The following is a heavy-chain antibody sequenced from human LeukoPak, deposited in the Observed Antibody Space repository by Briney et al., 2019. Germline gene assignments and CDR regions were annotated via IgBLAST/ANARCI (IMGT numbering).Heavy chain of an antibody. J-gene: IGHJ4*02. CDR3: VRDMGSSTSKD. CDR1: GGSISSSSYY. D-gene: IGHD2-2*01. CDR2: IYYSGST. V-gene: IGHV4-39*07. Sequence: NPSETLSLTCTVSGGSISSSSYYWGWIHQPPGKGLEWIGSIYYSGSTYYNPSLKSRVTISLDKSKNQFSLRLNSVTAADTAVYYCVRDMGSSTSKDWGQGTLVTVSS.